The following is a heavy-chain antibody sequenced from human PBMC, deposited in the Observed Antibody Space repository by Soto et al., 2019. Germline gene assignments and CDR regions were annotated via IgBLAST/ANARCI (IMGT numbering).Heavy chain of an antibody. CDR1: GGSISSYY. J-gene: IGHJ4*02. CDR3: ARGAKVRGVVYPFDY. D-gene: IGHD3-10*01. CDR2: IYSGRT. V-gene: IGHV4-59*01. Sequence: QVQLQESGPGLVKPSETLSLTCTVSGGSISSYYWHWIRQPPGKGLEWIGYIYSGRTNYNPSLKSRVTRXXDXPXXPFSLTLSSVTAADTAVYYCARGAKVRGVVYPFDYWGQGTLVTVSS.